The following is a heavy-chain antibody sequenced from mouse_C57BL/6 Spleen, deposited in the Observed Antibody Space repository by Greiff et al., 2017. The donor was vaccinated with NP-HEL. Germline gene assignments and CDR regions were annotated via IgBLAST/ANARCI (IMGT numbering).Heavy chain of an antibody. D-gene: IGHD2-2*01. CDR2: ISSGGSYT. J-gene: IGHJ4*01. V-gene: IGHV5-6*01. CDR3: ARQPGYGDAMDY. Sequence: EVKLVESGGDLVKPGGSLKLSCAASGFTFSSYGMSWVRQTPDKRLEWVATISSGGSYTYYPASVKGRFTISRDNAKNTLYLQMSSLKSEDTAMYYCARQPGYGDAMDYWGQGTSVTVSS. CDR1: GFTFSSYG.